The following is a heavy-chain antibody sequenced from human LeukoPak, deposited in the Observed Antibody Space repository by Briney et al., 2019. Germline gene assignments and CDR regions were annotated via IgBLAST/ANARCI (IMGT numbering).Heavy chain of an antibody. CDR2: INPGGDNT. Sequence: GASVKVSCKASGYTFTKSYIHWVRQAPGQRLEWMGLINPGGDNTDYAQNFQGRLTMTSDTSARTVYMELSSLRSDDTAVYYCARSPDILTGENFDYWGQGTLVTVSS. CDR1: GYTFTKSY. V-gene: IGHV1-46*01. D-gene: IGHD3-9*01. J-gene: IGHJ4*02. CDR3: ARSPDILTGENFDY.